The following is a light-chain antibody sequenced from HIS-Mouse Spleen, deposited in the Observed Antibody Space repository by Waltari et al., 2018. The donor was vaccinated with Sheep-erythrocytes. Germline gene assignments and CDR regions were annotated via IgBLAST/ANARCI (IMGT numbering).Light chain of an antibody. CDR1: SSDVGGYYY. J-gene: IGLJ1*01. CDR2: DVS. CDR3: CSYAGSYNHV. V-gene: IGLV2-11*01. Sequence: QSALTPPRSVSGSPGQSVTISCTGTSSDVGGYYYVSWYQQHPGKAPKLMIYDVSKRPSGVPDRFSGSKSGNTASLTISGLQAEDEADYYCCSYAGSYNHVFATGTKVTVL.